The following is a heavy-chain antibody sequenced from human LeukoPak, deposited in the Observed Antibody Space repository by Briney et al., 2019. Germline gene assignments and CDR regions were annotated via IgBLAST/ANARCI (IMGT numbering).Heavy chain of an antibody. Sequence: ASVKVSCKPSGYTFTGYYMHSVRQAPGQELEGMGWINPNSGGTNYAKKFQGRVTMTRDTSISTAYMELSRLRSDDTAVYYCAREGRVGATGPFDFWGQGTLVTVSS. CDR2: INPNSGGT. V-gene: IGHV1-2*02. CDR3: AREGRVGATGPFDF. J-gene: IGHJ4*02. CDR1: GYTFTGYY. D-gene: IGHD1-26*01.